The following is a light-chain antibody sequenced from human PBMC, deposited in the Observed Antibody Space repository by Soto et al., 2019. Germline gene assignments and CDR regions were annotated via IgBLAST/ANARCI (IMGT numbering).Light chain of an antibody. CDR3: QQYKNWPRT. CDR2: GAS. Sequence: EIVMTQSPATLSVSPGDRATLSCRASQSVSSNLAWYQQKPGQAPRLLIYGASTRATGIPARFCGRGSGTEFTLTISSLQSEDFAVYYCQQYKNWPRTFGQGTKVDIK. V-gene: IGKV3-15*01. CDR1: QSVSSN. J-gene: IGKJ1*01.